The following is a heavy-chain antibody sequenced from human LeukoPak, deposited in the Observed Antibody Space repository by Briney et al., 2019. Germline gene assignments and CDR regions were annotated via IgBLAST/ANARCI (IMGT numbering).Heavy chain of an antibody. CDR2: LSGSSGST. D-gene: IGHD6-13*01. J-gene: IGHJ5*02. CDR3: AKNAAAAGVKWFEP. CDR1: GFTFSSYA. Sequence: AGGSLTLSCAAYGFTFSSYAMRWVRHAPGGGRECLSALSGSSGSTDYADSVKGRFTISRDNSKNTLYLQMNSLRAEDTAVYYCAKNAAAAGVKWFEPCGEGNLVTVSS. V-gene: IGHV3-23*01.